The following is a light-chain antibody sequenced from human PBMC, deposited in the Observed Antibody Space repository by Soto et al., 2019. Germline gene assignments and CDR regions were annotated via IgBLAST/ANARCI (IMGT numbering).Light chain of an antibody. V-gene: IGKV3-20*01. CDR2: GAS. CDR3: QQYGSSIT. Sequence: EIVLTQSPGTLSLSPGERATLSCRASQSVSSNYLAWYQQKPDQAPRLLIYGASSRATGITDRFSGSGSGTDFTLTISRLEPEDFAVYYCQQYGSSITFGPGTKVDFK. J-gene: IGKJ3*01. CDR1: QSVSSNY.